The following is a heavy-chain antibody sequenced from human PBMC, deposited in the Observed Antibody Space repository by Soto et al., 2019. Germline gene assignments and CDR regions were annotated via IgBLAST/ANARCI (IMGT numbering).Heavy chain of an antibody. CDR1: GYTFTGYY. J-gene: IGHJ5*02. V-gene: IGHV1-2*02. CDR2: INPNSGDT. Sequence: ASVKVSCKASGYTFTGYYIHWVRQAPGQGLGWMGWINPNSGDTNLAQKFQGRVTMTRDTSISTTYMELSRLASDDTAAYFCARGIVVRGQGWFDPWGQGTLVTVSS. D-gene: IGHD2-15*01. CDR3: ARGIVVRGQGWFDP.